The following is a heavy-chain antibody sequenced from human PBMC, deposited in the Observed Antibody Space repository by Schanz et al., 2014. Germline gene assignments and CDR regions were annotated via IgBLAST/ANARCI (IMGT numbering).Heavy chain of an antibody. CDR2: ISGYTGDT. CDR3: ARDNGRIPAANAFDY. J-gene: IGHJ4*02. CDR1: RYTFNTYG. V-gene: IGHV1-18*01. D-gene: IGHD1-26*01. Sequence: QGQLVQSGPEVKEPGASVKVSCEASRYTFNTYGLNWVRQAPGQGLEWMGWISGYTGDTKYAQKFQHRVNMTTDRTTSTVYMELRSLRFDDTAVYFCARDNGRIPAANAFDYWGQGTRVTVS.